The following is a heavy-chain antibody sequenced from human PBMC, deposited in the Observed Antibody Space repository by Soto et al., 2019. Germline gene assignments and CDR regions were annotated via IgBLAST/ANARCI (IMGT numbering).Heavy chain of an antibody. CDR2: IGADNGDT. J-gene: IGHJ5*02. CDR1: GYTFSTYG. Sequence: QVQLVQSGAEVKKPGASVKVSCKASGYTFSTYGFSWVRQAPGQGLEWMGWIGADNGDTNYAQNFQGRVTMTTDTSTTTSYMEFRSLTSDDTAVYVCARDWKGAEGFDPWGQGTLVTVSS. D-gene: IGHD1-1*01. V-gene: IGHV1-18*01. CDR3: ARDWKGAEGFDP.